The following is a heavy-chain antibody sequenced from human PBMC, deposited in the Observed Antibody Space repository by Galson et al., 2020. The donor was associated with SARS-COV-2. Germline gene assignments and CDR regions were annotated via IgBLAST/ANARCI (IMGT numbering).Heavy chain of an antibody. J-gene: IGHJ5*02. Sequence: SETLSLTCTLSGGSISDYHWSWIRQPPGKGLEWLGYIYYTGSTTYNPSLKSRVTISIDTSKRQFSLTLSSVTAADTAVYYCARDASRGLDPWGQGTLVTVSS. D-gene: IGHD2-2*01. CDR1: GGSISDYH. CDR2: IYYTGST. CDR3: ARDASRGLDP. V-gene: IGHV4-59*01.